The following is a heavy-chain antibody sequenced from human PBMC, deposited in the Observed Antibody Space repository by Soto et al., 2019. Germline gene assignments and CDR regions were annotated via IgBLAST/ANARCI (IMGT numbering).Heavy chain of an antibody. Sequence: QITLKESGPTLVKPTQTLTLTCTFSGFSHSTTGVGVGWIRQPPGKALEWLALIYWDDEKHYSPSLKNRLTITKDTPKNEVVLTMTNMDPVDTATYYCAHTQDYGDYGYWGQGTLVTVSS. D-gene: IGHD4-17*01. CDR1: GFSHSTTGVG. CDR3: AHTQDYGDYGY. V-gene: IGHV2-5*02. CDR2: IYWDDEK. J-gene: IGHJ4*02.